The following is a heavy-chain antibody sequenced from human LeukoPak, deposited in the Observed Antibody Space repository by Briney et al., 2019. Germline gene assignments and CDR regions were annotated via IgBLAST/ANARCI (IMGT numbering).Heavy chain of an antibody. V-gene: IGHV3-11*01. CDR2: ITRPGTTT. Sequence: GGSLRLSCATSGFTFSAYSLSWVRQAPGKGLEWVSHITRPGTTTYYAESVRGRFTISRDNAKNSLYLQMKSLRAEDTALYYCAKATHRLRYFDWQTWFDYWGQGTLVTVSS. D-gene: IGHD3-9*01. CDR3: AKATHRLRYFDWQTWFDY. J-gene: IGHJ4*02. CDR1: GFTFSAYS.